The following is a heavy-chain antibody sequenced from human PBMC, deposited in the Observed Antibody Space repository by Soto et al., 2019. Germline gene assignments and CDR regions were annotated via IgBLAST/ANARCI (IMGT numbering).Heavy chain of an antibody. CDR2: IYYTGST. D-gene: IGHD6-13*01. V-gene: IGHV4-30-4*01. J-gene: IGHJ4*02. CDR3: ASLRSRWNIDY. Sequence: QVQLQESGPGLVKPSQTLSLTCTVSGGSISTDDHYWSWIRQPPGKGLEWIGYIYYTGSTHYNPSLQSRLFTSLDTSKNQYSLQLPSVTAADTAVYYCASLRSRWNIDYWGQGTLVTVSS. CDR1: GGSISTDDHY.